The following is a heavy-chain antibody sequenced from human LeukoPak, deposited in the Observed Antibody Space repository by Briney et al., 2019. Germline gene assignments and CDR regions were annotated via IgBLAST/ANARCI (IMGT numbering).Heavy chain of an antibody. V-gene: IGHV1-69*01. J-gene: IGHJ4*02. CDR2: IIPIFGTA. CDR1: GGTFSSYA. CDR3: ARRSAYYYDSSGYSPDFDY. D-gene: IGHD3-22*01. Sequence: SVKVSCKASGGTFSSYAISWVRQAPGQGLEWMGGIIPIFGTANYAQKFQGRVTITADESTSTAYMELSSLRSEDTAVYYCARRSAYYYDSSGYSPDFDYWGQGTLVTVSS.